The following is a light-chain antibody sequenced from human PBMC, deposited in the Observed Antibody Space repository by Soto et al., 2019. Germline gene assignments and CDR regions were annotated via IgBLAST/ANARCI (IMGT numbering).Light chain of an antibody. J-gene: IGKJ5*01. CDR1: QSVSSY. V-gene: IGKV3-11*01. CDR3: QQRSNWPPIT. CDR2: DAS. Sequence: EIVLTQSPATLSLSPGERATLSCRASQSVSSYLAWYQQKPVQAPRLLIYDASNMATGIPARFSGSGSGTDFTLTISSLEPEDFAVYYCQQRSNWPPITFGQGTRLEIK.